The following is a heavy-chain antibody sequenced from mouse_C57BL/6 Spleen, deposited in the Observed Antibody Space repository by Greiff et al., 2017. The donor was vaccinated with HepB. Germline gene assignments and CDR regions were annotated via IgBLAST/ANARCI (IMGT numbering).Heavy chain of an antibody. J-gene: IGHJ3*01. D-gene: IGHD2-2*01. CDR3: ARSPIYYGYDGFAY. V-gene: IGHV1-39*01. Sequence: EVKLMESGPELVKPGASVKISCKASGYSFTDYNMNWVKQSNGKSLEWIGVINPNYGTTSYNQKFKGKATLTVDQSSSTAYMQLNSLTSEDSAVYYCARSPIYYGYDGFAYWGQGTLVTVSA. CDR2: INPNYGTT. CDR1: GYSFTDYN.